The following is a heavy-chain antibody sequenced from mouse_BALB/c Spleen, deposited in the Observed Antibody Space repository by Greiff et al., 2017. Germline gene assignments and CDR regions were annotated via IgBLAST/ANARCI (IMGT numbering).Heavy chain of an antibody. D-gene: IGHD4-1*01. J-gene: IGHJ4*01. CDR1: GFTFSAFY. CDR2: SRNKANDYTT. Sequence: EVKLVESGGGLVQPGGSLRLSCATSGFTFSAFYMEWVRQPPGKRLEWIAASRNKANDYTTEYSAAVKGRFIVYRDTSQSILYLQMNALGAEDTAIYYCARDGPSLGDMDYWGEGTSVTVSS. V-gene: IGHV7-1*02. CDR3: ARDGPSLGDMDY.